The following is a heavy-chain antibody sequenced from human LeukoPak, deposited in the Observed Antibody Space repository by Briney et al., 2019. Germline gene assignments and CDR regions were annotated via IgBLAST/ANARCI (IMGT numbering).Heavy chain of an antibody. Sequence: GGSRRLSCSASGFTFSRFAMTWVRQLPGRGLEWVSSISGNGHQTYYADSVKGRFSVSRDNSKNILYLQLDSLRADDSALYYCAKDANYYDSSGYLIPFDYWGQGTLVTVSS. CDR2: ISGNGHQT. CDR1: GFTFSRFA. D-gene: IGHD3-22*01. J-gene: IGHJ4*02. CDR3: AKDANYYDSSGYLIPFDY. V-gene: IGHV3-23*01.